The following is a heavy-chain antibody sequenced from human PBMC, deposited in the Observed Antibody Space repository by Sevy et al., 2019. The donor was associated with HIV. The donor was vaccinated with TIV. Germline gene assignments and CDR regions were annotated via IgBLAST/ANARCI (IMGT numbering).Heavy chain of an antibody. CDR1: GYTFTREA. J-gene: IGHJ4*02. CDR2: INTNTGNP. D-gene: IGHD6-13*01. V-gene: IGHV7-4-1*02. Sequence: ASVNVSCKTSGYTFTREAINWVRQAPGQGLEWMGWINTNTGNPAYAQGFTGRFVFSLDTSVSTAYLQINSLKADDSAMYFCARAAARAGSEYWGQGTLVTVSS. CDR3: ARAAARAGSEY.